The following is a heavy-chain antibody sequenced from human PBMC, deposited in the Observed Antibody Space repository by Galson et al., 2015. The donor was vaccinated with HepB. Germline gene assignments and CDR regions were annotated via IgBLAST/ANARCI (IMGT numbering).Heavy chain of an antibody. CDR2: VSGTGDET. CDR1: GFSFSSYV. Sequence: SLRLSCAASGFSFSSYVMSWVRQAPGKGLEWVSGVSGTGDETYYGDSVKGRFTISRDPSKKTLYLHMDSLRAADTAIYYCVKDSGGYFGAFDIWGQGTMVTVSS. CDR3: VKDSGGYFGAFDI. J-gene: IGHJ3*02. V-gene: IGHV3-23*01. D-gene: IGHD1-26*01.